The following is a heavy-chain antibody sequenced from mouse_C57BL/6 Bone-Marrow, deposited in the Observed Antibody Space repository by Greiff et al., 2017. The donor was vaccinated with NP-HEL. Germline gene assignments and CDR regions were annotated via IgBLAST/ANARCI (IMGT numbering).Heavy chain of an antibody. V-gene: IGHV5-4*01. D-gene: IGHD2-4*01. Sequence: EVKLQESGGGLVKPGGSLKLSCAASGFTFSSYAMSWVRQTPEKRLEWVATISDGGSYTYYPDNVKGRFTISRDNAKNNLYLQMSHLKSEDTAMYYCARDNDLYYFDYWGQGTTLTVSS. CDR1: GFTFSSYA. J-gene: IGHJ2*01. CDR3: ARDNDLYYFDY. CDR2: ISDGGSYT.